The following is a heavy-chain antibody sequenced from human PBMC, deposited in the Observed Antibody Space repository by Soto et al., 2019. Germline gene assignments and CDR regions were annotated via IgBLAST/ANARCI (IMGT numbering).Heavy chain of an antibody. V-gene: IGHV3-23*01. D-gene: IGHD6-19*01. Sequence: EVQLLESGGGVVQPGGSLRLSCVASGFTFKNFAMAWVRQAAGEGLEWVSGIRCCGGSASYADSVKGRFSIARDDSKNTVSLQLNSLRVEDTAQYYCAKAVGQQWLEPHLDNWGQGTLVTVS. J-gene: IGHJ4*02. CDR2: IRCCGGSA. CDR3: AKAVGQQWLEPHLDN. CDR1: GFTFKNFA.